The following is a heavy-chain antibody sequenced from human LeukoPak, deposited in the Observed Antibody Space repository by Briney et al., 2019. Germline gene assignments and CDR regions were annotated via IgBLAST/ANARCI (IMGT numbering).Heavy chain of an antibody. D-gene: IGHD6-19*01. J-gene: IGHJ4*02. CDR2: IYSGGSR. Sequence: GGSLRLSCAASGFTVSSNYMSWVSQAPGKGLEWVSVIYSGGSRYYADSVKGRFTISGDNSKNTLYLQMNSLRAEDTAVYYCARVWGYSTGRQPPTARADFDHWGQGTLVLVSS. CDR1: GFTVSSNY. V-gene: IGHV3-66*01. CDR3: ARVWGYSTGRQPPTARADFDH.